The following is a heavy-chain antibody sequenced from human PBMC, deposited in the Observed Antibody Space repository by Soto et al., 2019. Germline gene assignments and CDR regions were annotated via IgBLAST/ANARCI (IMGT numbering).Heavy chain of an antibody. V-gene: IGHV3-30*18. CDR1: GFTFSSYG. D-gene: IGHD1-7*01. CDR3: AKDLLKLELAWSTHDY. CDR2: ISYDGSNK. J-gene: IGHJ4*02. Sequence: LRLSCAASGFTFSSYGMHWVRQAPGKGLEWVAVISYDGSNKYYADSVKGRFTISRDNSKNTLYLQMNSLRAEDTAVYYCAKDLLKLELAWSTHDYWGQGTLVTVSS.